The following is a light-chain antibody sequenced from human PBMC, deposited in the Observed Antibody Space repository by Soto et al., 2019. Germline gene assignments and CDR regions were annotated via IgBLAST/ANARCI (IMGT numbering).Light chain of an antibody. Sequence: QSVLTQPRSVSGSPGQSVTISCTGTSSDVGGYNYVSWYQQHPGKAPKLMIYDVSKRPSGVPDRFSVSKSGNTASLTISGLQAKDEADYYCCSYAGSYTFVFGGRTK. CDR1: SSDVGGYNY. CDR2: DVS. V-gene: IGLV2-11*01. J-gene: IGLJ2*01. CDR3: CSYAGSYTFV.